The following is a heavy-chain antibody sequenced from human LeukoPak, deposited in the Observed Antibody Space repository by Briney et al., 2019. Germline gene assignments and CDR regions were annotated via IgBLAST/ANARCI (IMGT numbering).Heavy chain of an antibody. CDR1: GDPVSSGDFH. V-gene: IGHV4-61*08. CDR2: THHTGSS. CDR3: ARQLAQAEGRAFDI. Sequence: SATLSLTCTVSGDPVSSGDFHWSWIRQSPGRGLQWIAYTHHTGSSNYSPSLRSRVTISMDTSKNQFSLNLNSVTAADTAVYYCARQLAQAEGRAFDIWGQGTKVTVSS. D-gene: IGHD6-19*01. J-gene: IGHJ3*02.